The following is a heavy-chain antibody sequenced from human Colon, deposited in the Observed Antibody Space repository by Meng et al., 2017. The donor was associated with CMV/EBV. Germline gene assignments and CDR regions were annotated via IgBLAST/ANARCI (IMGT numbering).Heavy chain of an antibody. CDR2: ISGSGAST. V-gene: IGHV3-23*01. CDR1: GFTFSNYE. Sequence: GGSLRLSCAASGFTFSNYEMNWVRQAPGKGLEWVAAISGSGASTFYTDSVKGRFTISRDNSNNTLYLQMISLRAEDTALFYCARDFRYSGTFYFDHWGQGTLVTVSS. J-gene: IGHJ4*02. CDR3: ARDFRYSGTFYFDH. D-gene: IGHD5-12*01.